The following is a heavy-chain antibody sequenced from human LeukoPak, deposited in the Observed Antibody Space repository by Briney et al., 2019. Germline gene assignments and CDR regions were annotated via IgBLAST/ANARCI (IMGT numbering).Heavy chain of an antibody. CDR1: GFTFSSYG. CDR2: ISYDGSNK. Sequence: PGGSLRLSCAASGFTFSSYGMHWVRQAPGKGLEWVAVISYDGSNKYYADSVKGRFTISRDNSKNTLYLQMNSLRAEDTAVYYCARDGRLLNYNMDVWGKGTTVTVSS. D-gene: IGHD2-15*01. J-gene: IGHJ6*03. CDR3: ARDGRLLNYNMDV. V-gene: IGHV3-30*03.